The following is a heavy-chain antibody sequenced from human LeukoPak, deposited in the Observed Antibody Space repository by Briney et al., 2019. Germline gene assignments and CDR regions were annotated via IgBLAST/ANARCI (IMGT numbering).Heavy chain of an antibody. CDR1: GDPISRYY. V-gene: IGHV4-59*01. J-gene: IGHJ4*02. CDR3: ARVNSLGYYFDY. CDR2: IYYSGST. Sequence: SETLSLTCSVAGDPISRYYGRWVRRPPGKGLEWIGFIYYSGSTNYNPSLESRVTISVDTSKNQFSLKLSSVTAADTAVYYCARVNSLGYYFDYWGQGTLVTVSS. D-gene: IGHD2/OR15-2a*01.